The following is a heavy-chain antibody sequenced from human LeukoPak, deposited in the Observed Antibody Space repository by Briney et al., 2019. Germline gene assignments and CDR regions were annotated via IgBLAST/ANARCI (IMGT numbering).Heavy chain of an antibody. D-gene: IGHD3-3*01. CDR1: GFTFSSYA. CDR3: AKDQNSRSKTIFGVVSPQEGDY. CDR2: ISGSGGST. J-gene: IGHJ4*02. V-gene: IGHV3-23*01. Sequence: PGGSLRLSCAASGFTFSSYAMGWVRQAPGKGLEWVSAISGSGGSTYYADSVKGRFTISRDTSKNTLYLQMNSLRAEDTAVYCCAKDQNSRSKTIFGVVSPQEGDYWGQGTLVTVSS.